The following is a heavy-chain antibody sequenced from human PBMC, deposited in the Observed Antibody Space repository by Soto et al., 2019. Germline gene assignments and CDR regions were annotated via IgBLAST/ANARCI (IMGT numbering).Heavy chain of an antibody. CDR2: IVPVFGRP. CDR3: AREGSGYNF. J-gene: IGHJ4*02. CDR1: GGSFSNFG. Sequence: AAVEVSCKGSGGSFSNFGMSWVRQAPGEGLEWMGGIVPVFGRPKYAQRFRGRLTITADESTSTGYMELISLRSDDPAVYYCAREGSGYNFWGQGTQVTVSS. D-gene: IGHD5-12*01. V-gene: IGHV1-69*13.